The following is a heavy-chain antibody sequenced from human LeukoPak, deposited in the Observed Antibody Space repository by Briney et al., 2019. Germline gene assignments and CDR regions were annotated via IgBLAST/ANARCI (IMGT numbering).Heavy chain of an antibody. Sequence: PSETLSLTCTVSGGSIRSSTYYWAWIRQPPGKGLEWIGTSHYTGTTYYNPSLKSRVTISVDTSKNQFSLKLNSVTAADTAVYYCARPPISRWGEAGDYWGQGALVTVSS. J-gene: IGHJ4*02. CDR1: GGSIRSSTYY. CDR2: SHYTGTT. D-gene: IGHD3-16*01. V-gene: IGHV4-39*01. CDR3: ARPPISRWGEAGDY.